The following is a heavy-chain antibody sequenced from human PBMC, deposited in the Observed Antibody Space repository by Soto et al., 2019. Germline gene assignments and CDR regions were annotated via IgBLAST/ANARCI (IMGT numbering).Heavy chain of an antibody. CDR1: GFSLTTSGVG. CDR3: VHSDYDSSGYYYFDC. J-gene: IGHJ4*02. D-gene: IGHD3-22*01. Sequence: SGPKLVNTTQTLTETCTFSGFSLTTSGVGVGWIRQPPGKALEWLALNYWNDDKRYSASLKSRLTVTKDTSKNQVVLTMTNMDPMDTATYYCVHSDYDSSGYYYFDCWGQWPLVTVSS. CDR2: NYWNDDK. V-gene: IGHV2-5*01.